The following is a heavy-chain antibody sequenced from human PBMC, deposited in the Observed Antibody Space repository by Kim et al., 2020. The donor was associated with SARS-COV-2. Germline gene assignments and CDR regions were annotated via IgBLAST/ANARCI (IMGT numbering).Heavy chain of an antibody. CDR3: ARDKGRLGIGQYYYGMDV. Sequence: VKGRFTVSRDGAKNPLYLQMNSLRDEDTAVYYCARDKGRLGIGQYYYGMDVWGQGTTVTVSS. D-gene: IGHD2-15*01. V-gene: IGHV3-48*02. J-gene: IGHJ6*02.